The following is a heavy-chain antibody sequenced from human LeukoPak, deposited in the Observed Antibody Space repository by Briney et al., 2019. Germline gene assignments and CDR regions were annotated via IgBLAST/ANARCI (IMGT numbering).Heavy chain of an antibody. V-gene: IGHV5-10-1*01. CDR3: ARRSCSGGRCYLDY. CDR1: GYSFSNYW. Sequence: GKSLRISCQGSGYSFSNYWITWVRQMPGKGLEWMGRIDPSDSYTNYRPSFQGHVTISADKSISTAYLQWSSLKASDTAMYYCARRSCSGGRCYLDYWGQGTLVTVSS. CDR2: IDPSDSYT. J-gene: IGHJ4*02. D-gene: IGHD2-15*01.